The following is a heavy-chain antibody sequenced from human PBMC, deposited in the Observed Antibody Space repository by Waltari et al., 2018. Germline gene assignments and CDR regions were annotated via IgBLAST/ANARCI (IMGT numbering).Heavy chain of an antibody. Sequence: QLQLQESGPGLVKPSETLSLTCPVSGGSIRRSRYYWGWIRQPPGKGLEWIGSIYYSGSTYYNPSLKSRVTISVDTSKNQFSLKLSSVTAADTAVYYCARGGYYGSGSYYDYWGQGTLVTVSS. D-gene: IGHD3-10*01. CDR2: IYYSGST. CDR1: GGSIRRSRYY. CDR3: ARGGYYGSGSYYDY. J-gene: IGHJ4*02. V-gene: IGHV4-39*01.